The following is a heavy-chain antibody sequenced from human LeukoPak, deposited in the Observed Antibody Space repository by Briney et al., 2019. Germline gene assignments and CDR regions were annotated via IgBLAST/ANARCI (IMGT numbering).Heavy chain of an antibody. J-gene: IGHJ4*02. V-gene: IGHV3-30*02. D-gene: IGHD3-3*01. CDR3: AKDRGSGITIFGVVITGIDY. CDR1: GFTFSTYV. Sequence: GGSLRLSCAASGFTFSTYVMHWVRQAPGKGLEWVAFIRYDGGNKYYADSVKGRFTISRDNSKNTLYLQMNSLRAEDTAVYYCAKDRGSGITIFGVVITGIDYWGQGTLVTVSS. CDR2: IRYDGGNK.